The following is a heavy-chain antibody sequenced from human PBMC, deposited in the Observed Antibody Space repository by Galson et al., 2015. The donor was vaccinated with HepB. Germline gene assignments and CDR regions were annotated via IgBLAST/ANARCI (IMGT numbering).Heavy chain of an antibody. Sequence: SVKVSCKASGGTFSSYAISWVRQAPGQGLEWMGGIIPIFGTANYAQKFQGRVTITADKSTSTAYMELSSLRSEDTAVYYCARDPALNYGGGIGWFDPWGQGTLVTVSS. J-gene: IGHJ5*02. V-gene: IGHV1-69*06. CDR3: ARDPALNYGGGIGWFDP. D-gene: IGHD1-7*01. CDR1: GGTFSSYA. CDR2: IIPIFGTA.